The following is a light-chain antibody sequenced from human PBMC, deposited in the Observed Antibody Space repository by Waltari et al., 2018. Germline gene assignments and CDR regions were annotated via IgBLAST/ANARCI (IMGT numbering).Light chain of an antibody. V-gene: IGKV1-6*01. CDR3: LQDYTYPRT. CDR1: QDIRND. CDR2: GAS. Sequence: AIQMTKSPSSLSVSVGEGVTITCRASQDIRNDLGGYQQKPGQAPKLLIYGASSLQSGVPSRFSGSGSGTDFTLTISSLQPEDCATYYCLQDYTYPRTFGRGTRVEI. J-gene: IGKJ1*01.